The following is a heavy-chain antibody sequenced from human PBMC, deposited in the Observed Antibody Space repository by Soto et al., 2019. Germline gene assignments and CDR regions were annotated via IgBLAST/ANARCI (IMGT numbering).Heavy chain of an antibody. V-gene: IGHV3-66*01. Sequence: EVQLVESGGGLVQPGGSLRLSCAASGFTVSSNYMSWVRQAPGKGPEWVSVTYSGGSTYYADSVKGRFTISRDNSTNTLYLQMNSLRAEDTAVYYCARAPSWTAGPFDYWGQGTLVTVSS. J-gene: IGHJ4*02. CDR3: ARAPSWTAGPFDY. CDR2: TYSGGST. CDR1: GFTVSSNY. D-gene: IGHD6-25*01.